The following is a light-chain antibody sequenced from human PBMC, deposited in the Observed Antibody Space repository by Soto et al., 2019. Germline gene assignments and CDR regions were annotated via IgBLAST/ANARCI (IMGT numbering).Light chain of an antibody. CDR1: SSNIGNNA. J-gene: IGLJ2*01. CDR2: YDD. V-gene: IGLV1-36*01. Sequence: QSVLTQPPSVSDAPRQRVTISCSGSSSNIGNNAVNWYQQLPGKAPKLLIYYDDLLPSWVSDRFSGSKSGTSASLAISGLQSEDEADYYCAAWDDSLNGPVFGGGTKVTVL. CDR3: AAWDDSLNGPV.